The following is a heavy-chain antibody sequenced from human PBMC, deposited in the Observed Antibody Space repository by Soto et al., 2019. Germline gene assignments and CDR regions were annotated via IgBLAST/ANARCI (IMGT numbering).Heavy chain of an antibody. CDR2: MNRNSGNT. CDR3: AAESGSGWSDSP. D-gene: IGHD6-19*01. V-gene: IGHV1-8*01. J-gene: IGHJ5*02. CDR1: GYTFTSYD. Sequence: ASVRVSCKASGYTFTSYDINWVRQATGQGLEWMGWMNRNSGNTGYAQKFQGRVTMTRDTSISTAYMELSSLRSEDTAVYYCAAESGSGWSDSPWGKRTLVTVSS.